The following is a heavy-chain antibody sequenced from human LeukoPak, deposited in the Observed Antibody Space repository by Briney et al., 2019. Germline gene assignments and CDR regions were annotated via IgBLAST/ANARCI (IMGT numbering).Heavy chain of an antibody. CDR3: ARGIFYGGRNQYIWLDL. V-gene: IGHV4-34*01. CDR2: VSHSGSS. J-gene: IGHJ5*02. CDR1: GGTISSYN. Sequence: SETLSLTCSVSGGTISSYNWSWIRQPPGKGLEWIGEVSHSGSSNYDPSLKSRINISLDTSKSQFSLRLTSVTAADTAVYYCARGIFYGGRNQYIWLDLWGQGTLVTVSS. D-gene: IGHD4-23*01.